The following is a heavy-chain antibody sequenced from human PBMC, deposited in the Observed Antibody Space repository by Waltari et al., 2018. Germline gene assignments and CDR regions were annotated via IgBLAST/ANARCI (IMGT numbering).Heavy chain of an antibody. CDR1: GFSFSRYW. CDR2: INTDGSTS. J-gene: IGHJ4*02. V-gene: IGHV3-74*01. D-gene: IGHD3-16*02. CDR3: ARIITFGGVFEGPDY. Sequence: EVQLVESGGGLVQPGGSLRLSCAVSGFSFSRYWMHWVRQAPGKGLVWVSSINTDGSTSNYADSVKGRFTVSRDNAKNTVHLQMNSLRAEDTAVYYCARIITFGGVFEGPDYWGQGTLVIVSS.